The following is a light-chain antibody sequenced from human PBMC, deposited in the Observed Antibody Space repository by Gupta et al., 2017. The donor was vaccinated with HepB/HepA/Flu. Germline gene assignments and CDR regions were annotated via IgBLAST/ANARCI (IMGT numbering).Light chain of an antibody. V-gene: IGLV2-11*01. J-gene: IGLJ1*01. CDR2: DVT. CDR1: SSDVGPYNY. CDR3: CSYTGTYV. Sequence: QSALTQPRSVSGSPGQSVTISCTRASSDVGPYNYVSWYQLRPGKAPKLIIFDVTKRPSGVPHRFSGSRSGNTASLTISGLQAEDDADYYCCSYTGTYVFGSGTKV.